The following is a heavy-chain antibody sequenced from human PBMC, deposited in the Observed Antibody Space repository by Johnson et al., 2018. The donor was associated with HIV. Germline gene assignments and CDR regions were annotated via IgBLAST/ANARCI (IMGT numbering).Heavy chain of an antibody. Sequence: MQLVESGGGLVQPGGSLRLSCAASGFTFSSHYMRWVRQVPGKGLEWVSVIYSDSSTYYAASFKDGLTTSRDNSKNTLYLQMSSLRAEDTAMYYCARDGESQQLQLGDAFDVWGQGTMVTVSS. CDR2: IYSDSST. CDR3: ARDGESQQLQLGDAFDV. J-gene: IGHJ3*01. D-gene: IGHD6-13*01. V-gene: IGHV3-66*01. CDR1: GFTFSSHY.